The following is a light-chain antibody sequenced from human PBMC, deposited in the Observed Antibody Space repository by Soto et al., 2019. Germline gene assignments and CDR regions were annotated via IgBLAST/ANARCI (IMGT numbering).Light chain of an antibody. CDR1: QSVSSY. V-gene: IGKV3-11*01. Sequence: EIVLTQSPATLSLSPGERATLSCRASQSVSSYLAWYQQKPGQAPRLLIYGASNRATGIPARFSGSGSGTDFTLTIRSLEPEDFAVYYCQHRGKWPRTFGQGTKLEIK. J-gene: IGKJ2*01. CDR3: QHRGKWPRT. CDR2: GAS.